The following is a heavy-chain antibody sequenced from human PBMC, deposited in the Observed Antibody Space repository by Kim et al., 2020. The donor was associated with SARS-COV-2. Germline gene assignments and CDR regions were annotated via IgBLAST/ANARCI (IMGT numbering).Heavy chain of an antibody. J-gene: IGHJ1*01. V-gene: IGHV3-53*01. CDR1: GFSVSTDY. CDR3: ARGQGGSIFVG. CDR2: IYGGGTT. D-gene: IGHD3-3*01. Sequence: GGSLRLSCAASGFSVSTDYMNWVRQAPGKGLEWVSVIYGGGTTYYADSVKGRFTISRDSSKNAFYLQIDSLRAADTAVYFCARGQGGSIFVGWGQGTLVTVSS.